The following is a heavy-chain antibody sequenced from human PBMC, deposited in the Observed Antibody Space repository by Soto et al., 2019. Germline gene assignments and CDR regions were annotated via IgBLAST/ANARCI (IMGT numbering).Heavy chain of an antibody. CDR1: GGTFSRYA. CDR2: IIPIFGIT. J-gene: IGHJ5*02. D-gene: IGHD4-17*01. CDR3: ARDRADDYGDYKKCFDP. Sequence: QVLLVQSGGEVKKPGSSVKVSCKASGGTFSRYAINWVRQAPGQGLEWMGGIIPIFGITNYAQRFQGRITITADGSTSTAYMELSSLRSEDTAVYYCARDRADDYGDYKKCFDPWGQGTPVTVSS. V-gene: IGHV1-69*12.